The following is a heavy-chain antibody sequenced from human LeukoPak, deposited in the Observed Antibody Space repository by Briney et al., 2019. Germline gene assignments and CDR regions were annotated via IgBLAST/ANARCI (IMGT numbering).Heavy chain of an antibody. Sequence: GGSLRLSCAASGFTFDDYGMSWVRQAPGKGLEWVSGINWNGGSTGYADSVKGRFTISRDNAKNSLYLQMNRLRVEDTALYHCARDSTEHYFYGMDVWGQGTTVTVSS. CDR3: ARDSTEHYFYGMDV. CDR2: INWNGGST. CDR1: GFTFDDYG. J-gene: IGHJ6*02. V-gene: IGHV3-20*01. D-gene: IGHD3-3*02.